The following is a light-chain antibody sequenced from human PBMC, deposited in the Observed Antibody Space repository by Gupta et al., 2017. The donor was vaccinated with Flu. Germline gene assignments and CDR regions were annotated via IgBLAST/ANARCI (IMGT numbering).Light chain of an antibody. V-gene: IGKV1-5*03. J-gene: IGKJ4*01. Sequence: PSTLSSSVGDRVTITCRASQSISTWLAWYQQKPGKAPKLLIYKASNLESGVPSRFSGSGSGTEFTLTISSLQPDDFATYYCQQYNYYSLTFGGGTKVEIK. CDR1: QSISTW. CDR3: QQYNYYSLT. CDR2: KAS.